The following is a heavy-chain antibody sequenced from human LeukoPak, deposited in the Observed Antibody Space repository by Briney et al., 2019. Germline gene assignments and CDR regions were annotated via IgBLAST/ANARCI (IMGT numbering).Heavy chain of an antibody. D-gene: IGHD6-19*01. Sequence: GGSLRLSCEASGFAFNNFAIHWVRQAPDKGLEWVAIISYDGSNKYYADSVKGRFTISRDISENTVFLQMNSLTPEDTAIYYCAGSRVRRRSAWYVHYGMDVWGQGTTVTVSS. J-gene: IGHJ6*02. CDR1: GFAFNNFA. CDR3: AGSRVRRRSAWYVHYGMDV. CDR2: ISYDGSNK. V-gene: IGHV3-30-3*01.